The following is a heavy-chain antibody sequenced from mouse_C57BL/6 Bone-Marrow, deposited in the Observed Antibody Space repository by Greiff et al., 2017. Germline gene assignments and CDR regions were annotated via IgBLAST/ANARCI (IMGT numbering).Heavy chain of an antibody. J-gene: IGHJ2*01. CDR2: INPGSGGT. V-gene: IGHV1-54*01. CDR1: GYAFTNYL. D-gene: IGHD2-2*01. Sequence: QVQLQQSGAELVRPGTSVKVSCKASGYAFTNYLIEWVKQRPGQGLEWIGVINPGSGGTNYTEKFKGKATLTADKSASTAYMQLSSLTSEDSAVYFCARWGTIYYGYAYYFDYWGQGTTLTVSS. CDR3: ARWGTIYYGYAYYFDY.